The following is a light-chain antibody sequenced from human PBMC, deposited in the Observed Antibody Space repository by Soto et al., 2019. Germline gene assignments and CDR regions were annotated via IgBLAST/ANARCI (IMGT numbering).Light chain of an antibody. V-gene: IGKV1-12*01. CDR1: QGLSGS. CDR3: QQGHSWPLT. J-gene: IGKJ5*01. CDR2: VTS. Sequence: DSQMTQSPSSVSASVGDRVTITCRATQGLSGSLAWYQQKPGKAPRLLISVTSRLQSGVPSRFSGSASGTDFTLTIDSLQPEDLATYYCQQGHSWPLTFGQGTRLEIK.